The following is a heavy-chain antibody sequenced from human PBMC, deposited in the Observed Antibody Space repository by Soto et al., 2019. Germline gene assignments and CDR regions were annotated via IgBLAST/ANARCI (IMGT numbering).Heavy chain of an antibody. D-gene: IGHD2-15*01. V-gene: IGHV1-2*02. CDR1: GYTFTGYY. J-gene: IGHJ3*02. CDR3: ARDLRLYAFDI. Sequence: ASVKVSCKASGYTFTGYYMHWVRQAPGQGLEWMGWIIPNSDGTNYAQKFQGRVTMTRDTYISTAYMELNRLRSDDTAVYYCARDLRLYAFDIGGQGTMVTVSS. CDR2: IIPNSDGT.